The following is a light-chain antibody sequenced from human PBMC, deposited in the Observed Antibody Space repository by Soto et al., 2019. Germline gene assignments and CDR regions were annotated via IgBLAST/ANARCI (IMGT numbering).Light chain of an antibody. V-gene: IGLV1-40*01. Sequence: QSVLTQPPSVSGAPGQRVTISCTGSSSNIGAGFDVYWYQHLPGTAPKLLIYDNTNRPSGVPDRFSGSKSGTSASLAITGLQAGDEADYYCQSYDSSLSGVVFGGGTKLTVL. CDR1: SSNIGAGFD. CDR2: DNT. CDR3: QSYDSSLSGVV. J-gene: IGLJ2*01.